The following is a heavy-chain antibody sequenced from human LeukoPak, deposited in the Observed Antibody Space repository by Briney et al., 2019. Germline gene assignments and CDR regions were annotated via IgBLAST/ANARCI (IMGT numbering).Heavy chain of an antibody. CDR3: ATGGYCSGGICFRGSSSPKLYYYYYGMDV. Sequence: GASVKVSCKVSGYTLTELSMHWVRQAPGKGLVWMGGFDPEDGETIYAQKFQGRVTMTEDTSTDTAYMELSSLRSEDTAVYYCATGGYCSGGICFRGSSSPKLYYYYYGMDVWGQGTTVTVSS. CDR2: FDPEDGET. V-gene: IGHV1-24*01. J-gene: IGHJ6*02. D-gene: IGHD2-15*01. CDR1: GYTLTELS.